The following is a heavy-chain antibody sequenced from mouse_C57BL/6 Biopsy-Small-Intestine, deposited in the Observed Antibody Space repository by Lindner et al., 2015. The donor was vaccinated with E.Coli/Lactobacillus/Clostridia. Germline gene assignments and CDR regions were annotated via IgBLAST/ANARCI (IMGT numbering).Heavy chain of an antibody. CDR2: IDPENGDT. J-gene: IGHJ1*03. V-gene: IGHV14-4*01. CDR1: GFNIKDDY. D-gene: IGHD1-1*01. Sequence: VQLQESGAELVRPGASVKLSCTASGFNIKDDYMHWVKQRPEQGLEWIGWIDPENGDTEYASKFQGKATITADTSSNTAYLQLSSLTSEDTAVYYCTLRRSWWYFDVWGTGTTVTVSS. CDR3: TLRRSWWYFDV.